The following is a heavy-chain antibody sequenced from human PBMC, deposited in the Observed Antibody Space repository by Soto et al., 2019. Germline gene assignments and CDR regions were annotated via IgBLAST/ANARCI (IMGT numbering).Heavy chain of an antibody. V-gene: IGHV3-7*01. CDR3: ARGGLVVPAAMYYYYYMDV. Sequence: HPGGSLRLSCAASGFTFSSYWMSWVRQAPGKGLEWVANIKQDGSEKYYADSVKGRFTISRDNAKNSLYLQMNGLRAEDTAVYYCARGGLVVPAAMYYYYYMDVWGKGTTVTVSS. CDR2: IKQDGSEK. J-gene: IGHJ6*03. CDR1: GFTFSSYW. D-gene: IGHD2-2*01.